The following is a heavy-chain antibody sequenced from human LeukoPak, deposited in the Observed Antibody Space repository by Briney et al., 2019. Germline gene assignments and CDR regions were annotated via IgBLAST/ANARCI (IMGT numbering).Heavy chain of an antibody. CDR1: GFIFSSHG. Sequence: PGRSLRLSCAASGFIFSSHGMHWVRQAPGKGLEWVAVIWYDGSNKHYADSVKGRFTISRNNFKNTLYLQMNSLRAEDTAVYYCARVCPDVDFWSAYYLLDYWGQGTLVTVSS. CDR2: IWYDGSNK. CDR3: ARVCPDVDFWSAYYLLDY. D-gene: IGHD3-3*01. V-gene: IGHV3-33*01. J-gene: IGHJ4*02.